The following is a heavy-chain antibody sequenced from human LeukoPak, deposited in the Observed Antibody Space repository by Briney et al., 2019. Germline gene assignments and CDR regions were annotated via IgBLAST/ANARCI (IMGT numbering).Heavy chain of an antibody. V-gene: IGHV3-21*01. Sequence: GGSLRLSCAASGFTFSSYSMNWVRQAPGKGLEWVSSISSSSSYIYYADSVKGRFTISRDNAKNSLYLQMNSLRAEDAAAYYCAGGPRVVLRYFDWFQGGNWFDPWGQGTLVTVSS. CDR3: AGGPRVVLRYFDWFQGGNWFDP. D-gene: IGHD3-9*01. CDR2: ISSSSSYI. CDR1: GFTFSSYS. J-gene: IGHJ5*02.